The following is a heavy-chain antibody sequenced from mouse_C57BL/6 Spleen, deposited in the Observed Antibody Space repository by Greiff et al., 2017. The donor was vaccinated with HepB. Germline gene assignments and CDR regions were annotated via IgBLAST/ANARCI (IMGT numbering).Heavy chain of an antibody. CDR1: GYSITSGYY. CDR3: ARGHYGNYTWFAY. V-gene: IGHV3-6*01. J-gene: IGHJ3*01. D-gene: IGHD2-1*01. Sequence: VQLKESGPGLVKPSQSLSLTCSVTGYSITSGYYWNWIRQFPGNKLEWMGYISYDGSNNYNPSLKNRISITRDTSKNQFFLKLNSVTTEDTATYYCARGHYGNYTWFAYWGQGTLVTVSA. CDR2: ISYDGSN.